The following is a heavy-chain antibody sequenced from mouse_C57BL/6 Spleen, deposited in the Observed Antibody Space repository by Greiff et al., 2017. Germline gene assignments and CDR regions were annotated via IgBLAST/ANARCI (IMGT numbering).Heavy chain of an antibody. J-gene: IGHJ4*01. CDR3: ARQEGTWYYYAMDY. CDR1: GYAFSSYW. Sequence: VKLMESGAELVKPGASVKISCKASGYAFSSYWMNWVKQRPGKGLEWIGQIYPGDGDTNYNGKFKGKATLTADKSSSTAYMQLSSLTSEDSAVYFCARQEGTWYYYAMDYWGQGTSVTVSS. V-gene: IGHV1-80*01. CDR2: IYPGDGDT. D-gene: IGHD1-1*02.